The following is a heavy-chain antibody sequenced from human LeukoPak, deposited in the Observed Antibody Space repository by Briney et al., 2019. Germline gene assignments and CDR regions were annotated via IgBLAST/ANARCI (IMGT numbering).Heavy chain of an antibody. CDR2: IKQDGSEK. V-gene: IGHV3-7*01. Sequence: TGGSLRISCAASGFILSSYWMSWVRQAPGKGLEWVANIKQDGSEKHYVDSVKGRFTISRDNAKNSLYLQMNSLRAEDTGVYYCARYSGNPASFEYWGQGTLVTVSS. D-gene: IGHD1-26*01. CDR3: ARYSGNPASFEY. CDR1: GFILSSYW. J-gene: IGHJ4*02.